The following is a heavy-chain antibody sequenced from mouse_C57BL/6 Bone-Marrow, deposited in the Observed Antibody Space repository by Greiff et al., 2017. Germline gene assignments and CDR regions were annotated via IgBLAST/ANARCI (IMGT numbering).Heavy chain of an antibody. J-gene: IGHJ2*01. V-gene: IGHV1-54*01. CDR3: ARGDYDYTYFDY. Sequence: VQLQQSGAELVRPGTSVKVSCKASGYAFTNYLIEWVKQRPGQGLEWIGVINPGSGGTNYNEKFKGKATLTADKSSSTAYMQLSSLTSEDSAVYFCARGDYDYTYFDYWGQGTTLTVSS. D-gene: IGHD2-4*01. CDR2: INPGSGGT. CDR1: GYAFTNYL.